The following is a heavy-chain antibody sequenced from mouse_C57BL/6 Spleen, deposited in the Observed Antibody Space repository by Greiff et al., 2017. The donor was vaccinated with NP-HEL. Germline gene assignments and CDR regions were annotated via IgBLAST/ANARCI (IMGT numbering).Heavy chain of an antibody. D-gene: IGHD2-10*02. CDR3: ARESRYGNLDY. CDR2: INPNNGGT. J-gene: IGHJ2*01. CDR1: GYTFTDYY. Sequence: VQLQQSGPELVKPGASVKISCKASGYTFTDYYMNWVKQSHGKSLEWIGDINPNNGGTSYNQKFKGKATLTVDKSSSTAYMELRSLTSEDSAVYYCARESRYGNLDYWGQGTTLTVSS. V-gene: IGHV1-26*01.